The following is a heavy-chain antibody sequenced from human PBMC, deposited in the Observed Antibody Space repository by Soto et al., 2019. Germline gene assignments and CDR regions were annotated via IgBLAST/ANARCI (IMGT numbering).Heavy chain of an antibody. D-gene: IGHD6-13*01. Sequence: EVQLVESGGGLVQPGESLRLSCVGSGFTFSTYWMGWVRQAPGKGLQWVANIGRDGGEKSYVDSLKGRFTISRDNARRSVYLQMNSLGVEDTAVYYCAAWPLSSWFDYWGRGILVTVSS. J-gene: IGHJ4*02. V-gene: IGHV3-7*05. CDR2: IGRDGGEK. CDR3: AAWPLSSWFDY. CDR1: GFTFSTYW.